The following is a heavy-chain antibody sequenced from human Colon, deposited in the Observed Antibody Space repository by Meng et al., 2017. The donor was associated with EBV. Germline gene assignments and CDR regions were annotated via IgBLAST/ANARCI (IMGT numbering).Heavy chain of an antibody. CDR3: ARRGPSGNFSP. CDR1: CCSIRVYA. Sequence: ALSCCSIRVYACSWSGHPPGNGLECSGEFDHRRTTKYNPSLNRRITISHDTSKKQFSLKVSSVTAADSAFYYCARRGPSGNFSPWSQGALVTVSS. CDR2: FDHRRTT. J-gene: IGHJ5*02. D-gene: IGHD3-10*01. V-gene: IGHV4-34*01.